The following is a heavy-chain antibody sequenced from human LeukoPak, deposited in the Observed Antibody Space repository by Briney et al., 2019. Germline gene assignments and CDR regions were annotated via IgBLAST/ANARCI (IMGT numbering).Heavy chain of an antibody. CDR3: ARQVSDYYYYYIDV. D-gene: IGHD5/OR15-5a*01. V-gene: IGHV4-39*01. J-gene: IGHJ6*03. Sequence: SETLSLTCTVPGGSISSTGYYWDWIRQPPGKGLEWLGSIYYSETTYYNSSLKSRVTISLNTSKNQFSLRLNSVTAADTAVYYCARQVSDYYYYYIDVWGKGATVTVSS. CDR2: IYYSETT. CDR1: GGSISSTGYY.